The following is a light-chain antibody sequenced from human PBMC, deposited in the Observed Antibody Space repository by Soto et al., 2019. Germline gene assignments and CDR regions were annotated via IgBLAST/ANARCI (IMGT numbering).Light chain of an antibody. Sequence: EVLMTQSPAALSVSPGERVTLSCRARQFINNNLAWYRQTPGQAPSLLIYGASTRATGVPARFSGSGSGTEFTLTIASLQSEDFAIYFCQQYNNWPPWTFGQGTKVE. CDR3: QQYNNWPPWT. CDR1: QFINNN. J-gene: IGKJ1*01. CDR2: GAS. V-gene: IGKV3-15*01.